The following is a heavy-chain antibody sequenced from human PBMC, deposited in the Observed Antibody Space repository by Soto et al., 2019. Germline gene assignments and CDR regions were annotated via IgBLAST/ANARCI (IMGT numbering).Heavy chain of an antibody. Sequence: SETLSLTCTVSGGSISSYYWSWIRQPPGKGLEWIGYIYYSGSTNYNPSLKSRVTISVDTSKNQFSLKLSSVTAADTAVYYCARAHTVTYYYDSSGYWFDYWGQGTLVTVSS. CDR3: ARAHTVTYYYDSSGYWFDY. V-gene: IGHV4-59*01. J-gene: IGHJ4*02. D-gene: IGHD3-22*01. CDR2: IYYSGST. CDR1: GGSISSYY.